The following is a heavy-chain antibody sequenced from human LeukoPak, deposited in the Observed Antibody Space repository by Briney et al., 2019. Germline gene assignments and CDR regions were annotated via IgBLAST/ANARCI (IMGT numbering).Heavy chain of an antibody. CDR1: GGSFSGYY. CDR3: ARGVGRGAPNWFDP. D-gene: IGHD1-26*01. V-gene: IGHV4-34*01. CDR2: INHSGST. Sequence: PSETLSLTCAVYGGSFSGYYWSWIRQPPGKGLEWIGEINHSGSTNYNPSLKSRVTISVDTSKNQFSLKLSSVTAADTAVYYCARGVGRGAPNWFDPWGQGTLVTVSS. J-gene: IGHJ5*02.